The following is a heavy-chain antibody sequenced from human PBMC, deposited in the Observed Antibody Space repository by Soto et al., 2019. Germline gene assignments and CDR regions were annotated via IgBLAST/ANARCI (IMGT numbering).Heavy chain of an antibody. J-gene: IGHJ4*02. Sequence: PSETLSLTCTVSGGSISSSSYYWGWIRQPPGKGLGWIGSIYYSGSTYYNPSLKSRVTISVDTSKNQFSLKLSSVTAADTAVYYCAIWEPTTVTTNYWGQGTLVTVSS. CDR2: IYYSGST. V-gene: IGHV4-39*01. D-gene: IGHD4-17*01. CDR1: GGSISSSSYY. CDR3: AIWEPTTVTTNY.